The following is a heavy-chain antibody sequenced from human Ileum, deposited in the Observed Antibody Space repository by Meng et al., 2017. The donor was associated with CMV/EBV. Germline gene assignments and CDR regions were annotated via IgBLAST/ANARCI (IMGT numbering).Heavy chain of an antibody. Sequence: QGHAVAAGAEVKKPGASVKVSCTTSGFTFSGYYIHWVRQAPGQGLEWMGWINSKNDGTNYARKFQGRVTMTRETSISTAHMELSGLMSDDTAVYYCVRSSGWSRFDYWGQGTLVTVSS. V-gene: IGHV1-2*02. CDR3: VRSSGWSRFDY. D-gene: IGHD6-19*01. CDR2: INSKNDGT. J-gene: IGHJ4*02. CDR1: GFTFSGYY.